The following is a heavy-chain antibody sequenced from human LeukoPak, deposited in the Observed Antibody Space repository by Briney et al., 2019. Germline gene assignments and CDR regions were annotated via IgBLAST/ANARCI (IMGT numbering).Heavy chain of an antibody. CDR2: IYHSGST. V-gene: IGHV4-39*07. D-gene: IGHD4-11*01. CDR1: GGSISSSSYY. CDR3: ARDTYSLMDY. Sequence: SETLSLTCTVSGGSISSSSYYWGWIRQPPGKGLEWIGSIYHSGSTYYNPSLKSRVTISVDTSKNQFSLKLSSVTAADTAVYYCARDTYSLMDYWGQGTLVTVSS. J-gene: IGHJ4*02.